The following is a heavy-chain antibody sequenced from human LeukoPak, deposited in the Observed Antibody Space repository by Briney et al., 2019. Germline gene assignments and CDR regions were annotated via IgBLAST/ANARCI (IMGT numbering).Heavy chain of an antibody. CDR1: GFTFSSYG. D-gene: IGHD4-17*01. CDR2: IRYDGSNK. V-gene: IGHV3-30*02. CDR3: ARLATVTYPEDYYYYYMDV. Sequence: GGSLRLSCAASGFTFSSYGMHWVRQAPGKGLEWVAFIRYDGSNKYYADSVKGRFTISRDNAKNSLYLQMNSLRAEDTAVYYCARLATVTYPEDYYYYYMDVWGKGTTVTVSS. J-gene: IGHJ6*03.